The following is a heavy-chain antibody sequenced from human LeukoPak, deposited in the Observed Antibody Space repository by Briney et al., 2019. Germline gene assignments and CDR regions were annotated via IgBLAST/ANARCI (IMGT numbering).Heavy chain of an antibody. J-gene: IGHJ6*02. Sequence: GGSLRLSCAASGFTFSSYGMHWVRQAPGKGLEWVAVIWYDGSNKYYADSVKGRFTLSRDNSKNTLYLQMNSLRAEDTAVYYCARDTERKNIYYYYYGMDVWGQGTTVTVSS. D-gene: IGHD2/OR15-2a*01. CDR1: GFTFSSYG. V-gene: IGHV3-33*01. CDR2: IWYDGSNK. CDR3: ARDTERKNIYYYYYGMDV.